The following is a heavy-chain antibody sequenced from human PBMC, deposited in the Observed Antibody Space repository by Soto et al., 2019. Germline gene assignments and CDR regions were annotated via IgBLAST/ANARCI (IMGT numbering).Heavy chain of an antibody. CDR3: ARTYNWNSEGFDH. D-gene: IGHD1-7*01. CDR2: ISTNSGNT. Sequence: ASVKVSCKASGYPFGTYAITWVRQAPGQGLEWVGWISTNSGNTYYAQNFQGRVTLTTETSTTTAYMEFRSLTSDDTAIYYCARTYNWNSEGFDHWGQGTLVTVSS. V-gene: IGHV1-18*04. CDR1: GYPFGTYA. J-gene: IGHJ4*02.